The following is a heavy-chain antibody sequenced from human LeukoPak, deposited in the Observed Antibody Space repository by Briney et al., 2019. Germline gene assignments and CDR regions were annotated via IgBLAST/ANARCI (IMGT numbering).Heavy chain of an antibody. J-gene: IGHJ4*02. V-gene: IGHV3-30*02. D-gene: IGHD3-16*01. CDR1: GFTFSSYG. CDR2: IRYDGSNK. CDR3: ATRLAILRLGESPFDY. Sequence: GGSLRLSCAASGFTFSSYGMHWVRQAPGKGLEWVAFIRYDGSNKYYADSVKGRFTISRDNSKNTLYLQMNSLRAEDTAVYYCATRLAILRLGESPFDYWGQGTLVTVSS.